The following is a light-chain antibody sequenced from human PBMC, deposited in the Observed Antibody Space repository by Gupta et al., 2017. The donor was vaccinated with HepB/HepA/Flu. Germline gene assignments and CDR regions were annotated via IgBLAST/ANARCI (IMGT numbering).Light chain of an antibody. V-gene: IGKV3-11*01. CDR1: QSITTY. Sequence: EIVLIQSPATLSLSPGERATLSCRASQSITTYLGWYQHKPGQAPRLLIFDASKRATGIPARFSGSGSGTDFTLTISSLEPEDFGIYYCQQRSDWPRGSFGQGTKLEIK. CDR2: DAS. CDR3: QQRSDWPRGS. J-gene: IGKJ2*04.